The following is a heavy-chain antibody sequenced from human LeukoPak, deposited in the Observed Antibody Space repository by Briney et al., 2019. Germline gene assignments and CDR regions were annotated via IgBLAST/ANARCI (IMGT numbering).Heavy chain of an antibody. CDR3: ARDEDNSGRYYYYMDV. V-gene: IGHV4-61*01. D-gene: IGHD3-22*01. CDR2: IYHSGST. Sequence: SETLSLTCTDSGGSVSSGTYYWNWIRQPPGKGLEWIGYIYHSGSTNYNPSLKSRATISIDTSKNQFSLNLRYVTAADTAVYYCARDEDNSGRYYYYMDVWGKGTTVTVSS. CDR1: GGSVSSGTYY. J-gene: IGHJ6*03.